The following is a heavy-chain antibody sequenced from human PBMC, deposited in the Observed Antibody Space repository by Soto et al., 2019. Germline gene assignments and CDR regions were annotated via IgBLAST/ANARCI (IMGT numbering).Heavy chain of an antibody. CDR1: GFGFSGYS. V-gene: IGHV3-30-3*01. J-gene: IGHJ6*02. CDR2: IQHDGSEI. CDR3: VRVGWGYSYGNGMDG. D-gene: IGHD5-18*01. Sequence: PGGSLRLSCLASGFGFSGYSMHWVRQAPGKGLDWVAAIQHDGSEIYYADSVKGRFTISKDDSKNTLHLQMNALRVDDTALYYCVRVGWGYSYGNGMDGWGQGTTVT.